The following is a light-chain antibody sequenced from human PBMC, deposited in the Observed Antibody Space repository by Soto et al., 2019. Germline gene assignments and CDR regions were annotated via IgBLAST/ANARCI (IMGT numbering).Light chain of an antibody. V-gene: IGKV3-20*01. CDR3: QHYGTSPRT. CDR2: GAS. Sequence: EIVLTQSPCTLSLSPGERATLSCRASQSLSGSYLAWYQQQPGQTHSLLIFGASSRATGIPDRFSGSGSGTDFTLTISRLEPEDFAVYYCQHYGTSPRTFGQGTKVEVK. CDR1: QSLSGSY. J-gene: IGKJ1*01.